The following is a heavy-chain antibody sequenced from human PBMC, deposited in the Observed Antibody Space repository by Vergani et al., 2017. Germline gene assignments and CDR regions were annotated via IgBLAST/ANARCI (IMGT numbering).Heavy chain of an antibody. CDR1: GFTVSSNY. J-gene: IGHJ6*02. CDR2: IYSGGST. V-gene: IGHV3-53*02. Sequence: EVQLVETGGGLIQPGGSLRLSCAASGFTVSSNYMSWVRQAPGKGLEWVSVIYSGGSTYYAYSVKGRFTISRDNSKNTLYLQMNSLRAEDTAVYYCARDGVWSSSAQWYYGMDVWGQGTTVTVSS. CDR3: ARDGVWSSSAQWYYGMDV. D-gene: IGHD6-6*01.